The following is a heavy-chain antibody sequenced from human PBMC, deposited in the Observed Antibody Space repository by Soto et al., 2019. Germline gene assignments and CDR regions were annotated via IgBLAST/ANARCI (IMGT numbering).Heavy chain of an antibody. CDR3: AKDLPNSSYYDFWSGYFPSYYYYGMDV. CDR2: ISYDGSNK. V-gene: IGHV3-30*18. Sequence: QVQLVESGGGVVQPGRSLRLSCAASGFTFSSYGMHWVRQAPGKGLEWVAVISYDGSNKYYADSVKGRFTISRDNSKNTLYLQMNSLRAEDTAVYYCAKDLPNSSYYDFWSGYFPSYYYYGMDVWGQGTTVTVSS. CDR1: GFTFSSYG. D-gene: IGHD3-3*01. J-gene: IGHJ6*02.